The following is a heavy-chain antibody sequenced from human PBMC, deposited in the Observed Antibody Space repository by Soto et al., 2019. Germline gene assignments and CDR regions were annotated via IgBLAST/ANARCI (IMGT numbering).Heavy chain of an antibody. CDR2: IRSKANSYAT. Sequence: GGSLRLSCAASGFTFSGSAMHWVRQASGKGLEWVGRIRSKANSYATAYAASVKGRFTISRDDSKNTAYLQMNSLKTEDTAVYYRTTIIVLVPAAMGAWGQGTLVTVSS. V-gene: IGHV3-73*01. CDR1: GFTFSGSA. D-gene: IGHD2-2*01. CDR3: TTIIVLVPAAMGA. J-gene: IGHJ5*02.